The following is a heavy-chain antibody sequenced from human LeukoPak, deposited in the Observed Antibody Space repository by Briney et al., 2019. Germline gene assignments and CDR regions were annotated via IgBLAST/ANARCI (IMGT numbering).Heavy chain of an antibody. CDR2: INHSGST. Sequence: PSETLSLTCAVYGRSFSGYYWSWIRQPPGKWLEWIGEINHSGSTNYNPSLKSRVTISVDTSKNQFSLKLSSVTAADTAVYYCARAGRFMVRGAPFDYWGQGTLVTVSS. J-gene: IGHJ4*02. D-gene: IGHD3-10*01. CDR3: ARAGRFMVRGAPFDY. V-gene: IGHV4-34*01. CDR1: GRSFSGYY.